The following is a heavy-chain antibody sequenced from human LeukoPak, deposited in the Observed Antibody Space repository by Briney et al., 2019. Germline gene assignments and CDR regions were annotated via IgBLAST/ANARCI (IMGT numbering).Heavy chain of an antibody. J-gene: IGHJ4*02. V-gene: IGHV4-39*01. D-gene: IGHD4-17*01. CDR1: GVSITSSSYY. CDR2: IYYSGST. CDR3: ARFDPDYGDSSDY. Sequence: PSETLSLTCTVSGVSITSSSYYWGWIRQPPGKGLEWIGSIYYSGSTYYNPSLKSRVTISVDTSKNQFSLKLSSVTAADAAVYYCARFDPDYGDSSDYWGQGTLVTVSS.